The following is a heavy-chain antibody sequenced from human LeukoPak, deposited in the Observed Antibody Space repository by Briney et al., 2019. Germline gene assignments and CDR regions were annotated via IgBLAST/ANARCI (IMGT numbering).Heavy chain of an antibody. D-gene: IGHD5-18*01. CDR1: GFIFSNAW. Sequence: GGSLRLSCVASGFIFSNAWMSWVRQAPGKGLEWVGHIKSKTDGGTADYVAPVKGRFTISRDDSKNTLYLQMNSLKIEDTAVYYCTTDRHTAMVRFDYWGQGTLVTVSS. CDR2: IKSKTDGGTA. J-gene: IGHJ4*02. V-gene: IGHV3-15*01. CDR3: TTDRHTAMVRFDY.